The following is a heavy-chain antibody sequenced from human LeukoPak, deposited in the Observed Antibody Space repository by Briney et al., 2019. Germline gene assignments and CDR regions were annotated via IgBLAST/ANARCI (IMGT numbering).Heavy chain of an antibody. V-gene: IGHV1-18*01. D-gene: IGHD1-1*01. Sequence: ASVKVSCKASGYTFTSYGISWVRQAPGQGLEWMGWISAYNGNTNYAQKLQGRVTMTTDTSTSTAYMELRSLRSDDTAVYYCARISVSQLERRGPKTDYYYYGMDVWGQGTTVTVSS. CDR2: ISAYNGNT. CDR1: GYTFTSYG. CDR3: ARISVSQLERRGPKTDYYYYGMDV. J-gene: IGHJ6*02.